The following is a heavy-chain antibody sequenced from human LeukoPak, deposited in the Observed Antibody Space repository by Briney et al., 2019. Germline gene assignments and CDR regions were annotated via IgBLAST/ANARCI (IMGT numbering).Heavy chain of an antibody. CDR1: GFTFSSYA. CDR2: ISSSGDYT. CDR3: AKDRPNYYESNGHYYRRDGDY. Sequence: PGGSLRLSCAASGFTFSSYAMSWVRQAPGKGLEWVSSISSSGDYTYYEDSVKGRFTISRDNSKNTLYLQMNSLRAEDTAIYYCAKDRPNYYESNGHYYRRDGDYWGQGTLVTVSS. J-gene: IGHJ4*02. V-gene: IGHV3-23*01. D-gene: IGHD3-22*01.